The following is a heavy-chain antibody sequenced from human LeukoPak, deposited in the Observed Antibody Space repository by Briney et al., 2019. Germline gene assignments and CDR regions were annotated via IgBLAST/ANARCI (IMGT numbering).Heavy chain of an antibody. V-gene: IGHV4-59*01. Sequence: MASETLSLTCNVSGGSISNYYWSWIRQSPGKGLEWIGYIYYSGSTNYNPSLKSRVTISVDTSKNQFSLKLSSVTAADTAVYYCARVCYYGSAYYYMDVWGKGTTVTVSS. CDR3: ARVCYYGSAYYYMDV. CDR2: IYYSGST. J-gene: IGHJ6*03. D-gene: IGHD3-10*01. CDR1: GGSISNYY.